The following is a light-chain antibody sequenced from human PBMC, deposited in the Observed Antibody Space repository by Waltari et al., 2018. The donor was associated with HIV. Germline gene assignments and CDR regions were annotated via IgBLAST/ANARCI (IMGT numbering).Light chain of an antibody. V-gene: IGLV2-23*02. J-gene: IGLJ1*01. CDR3: CSYADSPPYV. CDR1: SSDVGSYNL. CDR2: EVS. Sequence: QSALTQPASVSGSPGQSITISCTGTSSDVGSYNLVSWYQQHPGKAPKLMVYEVSKRPSGVSNRFSGSKSGNTASLTISGLLAEDEADYYCCSYADSPPYVFGTGTKVTVL.